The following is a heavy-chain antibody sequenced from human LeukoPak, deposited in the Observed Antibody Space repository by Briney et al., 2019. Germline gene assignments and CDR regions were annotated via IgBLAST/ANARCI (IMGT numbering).Heavy chain of an antibody. CDR2: IYYSGST. CDR3: ARVYAWFDP. CDR1: GGSISSSSYS. Sequence: SETLSLTCTVSGGSISSSSYSWGWIRQPPGKGLEWIGSIYYSGSTYYNPSLKSRVTISVDTSKNQFSLKLSSVTAADTAVYYCARVYAWFDPWGQGTLVTVSS. J-gene: IGHJ5*02. V-gene: IGHV4-39*07. D-gene: IGHD5/OR15-5a*01.